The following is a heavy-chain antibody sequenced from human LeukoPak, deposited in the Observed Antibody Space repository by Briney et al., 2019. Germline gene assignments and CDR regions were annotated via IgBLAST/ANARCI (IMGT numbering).Heavy chain of an antibody. CDR3: AKGNVVVVAATAFDI. CDR2: ISWNSGSI. D-gene: IGHD2-15*01. Sequence: GRSLRLSCAACGFTYDDYAMHWLRQAPGKGREGVSGISWNSGSIGYADSVKGRFTISRDNAKNSLYLQMNSLRAEDTALYYCAKGNVVVVAATAFDIWGQGTMVTVSS. CDR1: GFTYDDYA. J-gene: IGHJ3*02. V-gene: IGHV3-9*01.